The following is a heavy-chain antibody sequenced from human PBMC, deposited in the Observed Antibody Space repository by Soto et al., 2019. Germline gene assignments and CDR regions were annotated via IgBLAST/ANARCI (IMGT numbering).Heavy chain of an antibody. J-gene: IGHJ4*02. CDR1: GFTFSSYA. CDR3: ARISEQYQLLLDY. CDR2: ISYDGSNK. D-gene: IGHD2-2*01. Sequence: QVQLVESGGGVVQPGRSLRLSCVASGFTFSSYAMHWVRQAPGKGLEWVAVISYDGSNKYYADSVKGRFTISRDNSKNTLYLQMNSLRAEDTAVYYCARISEQYQLLLDYWGQGTLVTVSS. V-gene: IGHV3-30-3*01.